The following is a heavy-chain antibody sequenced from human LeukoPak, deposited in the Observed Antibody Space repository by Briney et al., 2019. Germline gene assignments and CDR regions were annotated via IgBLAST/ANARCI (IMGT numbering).Heavy chain of an antibody. Sequence: ASVKVSCKISGYTLTDLSMHWVRQAPGKGREWMGGFDPEDGETIYAQKFQGRVTMTEDTSTDTAYMELSSLRPEDTAVYYCATVYYYGSGSYPYFDYWGQGTLVTVSS. CDR2: FDPEDGET. V-gene: IGHV1-24*01. CDR3: ATVYYYGSGSYPYFDY. J-gene: IGHJ4*02. D-gene: IGHD3-10*01. CDR1: GYTLTDLS.